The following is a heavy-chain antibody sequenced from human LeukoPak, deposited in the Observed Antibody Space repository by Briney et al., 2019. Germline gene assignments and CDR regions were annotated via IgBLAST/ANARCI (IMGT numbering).Heavy chain of an antibody. CDR3: ARDSRPRGGSCFDN. J-gene: IGHJ4*02. Sequence: GGSLRLACAASGFTFSEYWMSWVRQAPGRGLEWVANIKEDGSETYYVDSVKGRFTISRDDATNSVYLQMNSLRAEDTALYYCARDSRPRGGSCFDNWGQGTLVTVSS. D-gene: IGHD2-15*01. CDR1: GFTFSEYW. V-gene: IGHV3-7*01. CDR2: IKEDGSET.